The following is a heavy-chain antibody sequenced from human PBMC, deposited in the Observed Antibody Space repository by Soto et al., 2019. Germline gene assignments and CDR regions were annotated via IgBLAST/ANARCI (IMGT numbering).Heavy chain of an antibody. CDR2: IYYSGST. Sequence: SETLSLTCIVSGGSISSYYWSWIRQPPGKGLEWIGYIYYSGSTNYNPSLKSRVTISVDTSKNQFSLKLSSVTAADTAVYYCARDPRSSGAILTPSWSFDYWGQGTLVTVSS. J-gene: IGHJ4*02. V-gene: IGHV4-59*01. CDR3: ARDPRSSGAILTPSWSFDY. CDR1: GGSISSYY. D-gene: IGHD3-9*01.